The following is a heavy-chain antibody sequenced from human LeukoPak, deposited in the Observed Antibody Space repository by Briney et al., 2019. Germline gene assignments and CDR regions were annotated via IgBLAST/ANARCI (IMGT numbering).Heavy chain of an antibody. V-gene: IGHV4-61*05. CDR2: IYYSGST. CDR1: GGSISSSSYY. CDR3: APGNSGYYFV. J-gene: IGHJ4*02. Sequence: SETLSLTCTVSGGSISSSSYYWGWIRQPPGKGLEWIGYIYYSGSTNYNPSLKSRVTISVDTSKNQFSLKLNSVTAADTAVYYCAPGNSGYYFVWGQGTLVTVSS. D-gene: IGHD3-22*01.